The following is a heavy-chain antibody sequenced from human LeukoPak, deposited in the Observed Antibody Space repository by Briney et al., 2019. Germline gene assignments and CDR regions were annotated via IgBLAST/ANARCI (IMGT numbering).Heavy chain of an antibody. CDR2: IYDSGST. Sequence: SETLSLTCTVSGVSISGYYWSWIRQPPGKGLEWIGYIYDSGSTNYNPSLKSRVTISVDTSKNQFSLKLSSVTAADMAVYYCARVGGTNYYYYGMDVWGQGTTVTVSS. V-gene: IGHV4-59*01. CDR1: GVSISGYY. J-gene: IGHJ6*02. D-gene: IGHD3-10*01. CDR3: ARVGGTNYYYYGMDV.